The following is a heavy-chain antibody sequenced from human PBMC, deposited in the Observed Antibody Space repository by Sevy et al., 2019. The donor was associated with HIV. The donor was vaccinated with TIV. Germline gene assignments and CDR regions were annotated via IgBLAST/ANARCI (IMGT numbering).Heavy chain of an antibody. J-gene: IGHJ3*02. CDR1: GYTLTELS. Sequence: ASVKVSCKVSGYTLTELSMHWVRQAPGKGLEWMGGFDPEDGETIYAQKFQGRVTMTEDTSTDTAYMELSSRRSEDTAVYYCATDSSGWRDAFDIWGQGTMVTVSS. V-gene: IGHV1-24*01. D-gene: IGHD6-19*01. CDR2: FDPEDGET. CDR3: ATDSSGWRDAFDI.